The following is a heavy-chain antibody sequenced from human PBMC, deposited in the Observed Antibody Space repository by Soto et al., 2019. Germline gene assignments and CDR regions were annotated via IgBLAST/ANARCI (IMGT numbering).Heavy chain of an antibody. Sequence: QMQLVESGGGVVQPGRSLRLSCAASGFTFSAYGMHWVRQGPGKGLEWVALISQDGTNKHYADSVKGRFTISRDNSKNTLYLQMNILRVEDTSIYYCAKEARVGGYTYPDDFWGQGTLVTVSS. CDR1: GFTFSAYG. V-gene: IGHV3-30*18. J-gene: IGHJ4*02. D-gene: IGHD5-18*01. CDR2: ISQDGTNK. CDR3: AKEARVGGYTYPDDF.